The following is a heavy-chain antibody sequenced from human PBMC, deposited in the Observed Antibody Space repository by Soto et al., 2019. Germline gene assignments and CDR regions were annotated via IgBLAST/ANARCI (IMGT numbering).Heavy chain of an antibody. CDR1: GFIFKNFA. V-gene: IGHV3-23*01. D-gene: IGHD3-10*01. CDR3: AKKVNSGSGSQYFDY. J-gene: IGHJ4*02. Sequence: GGSLRLSCVGSGFIFKNFAINWVRQAPGNGLEWVSVIRGTGLNTYYAGSVKGRFTISRDNSKNTVYLQMDSLRAEDTAIYYCAKKVNSGSGSQYFDYWGQGTLVTVSS. CDR2: IRGTGLNT.